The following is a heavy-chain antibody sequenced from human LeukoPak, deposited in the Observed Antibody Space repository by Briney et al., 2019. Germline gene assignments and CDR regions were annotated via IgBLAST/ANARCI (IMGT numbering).Heavy chain of an antibody. CDR2: FIPFYDAT. CDR1: GGAFSKTA. Sequence: GASVKVSCKASGGAFSKTAINWVRQAPGQGLEWMGGFIPFYDATNYAQRFQGRLTITVDGSASTAYMELTSLTSVDTAIYYCATMQGYSYSVSWGQGTLITVSS. J-gene: IGHJ4*02. D-gene: IGHD5-18*01. V-gene: IGHV1-69*01. CDR3: ATMQGYSYSVS.